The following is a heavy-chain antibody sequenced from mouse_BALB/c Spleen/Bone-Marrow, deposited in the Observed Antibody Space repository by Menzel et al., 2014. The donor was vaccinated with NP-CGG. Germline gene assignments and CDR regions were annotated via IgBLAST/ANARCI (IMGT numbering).Heavy chain of an antibody. CDR2: ISYSGST. Sequence: DVQLVESGPGLVKPSQSLSLTCTVTGYSITSDYAWNWIRQFPGNKLEWMGYISYSGSTSYHPSLKSRISITRDTSKNQFFLQLNSVTIEDTATYFCATLYGNYDYAMDYWGQGTSVTASS. D-gene: IGHD2-1*01. CDR3: ATLYGNYDYAMDY. J-gene: IGHJ4*01. CDR1: GYSITSDYA. V-gene: IGHV3-2*02.